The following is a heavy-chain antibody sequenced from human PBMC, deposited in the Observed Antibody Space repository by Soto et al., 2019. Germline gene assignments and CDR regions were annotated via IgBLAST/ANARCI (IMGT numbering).Heavy chain of an antibody. CDR2: HYSSGIT. CDR3: ARCSSIAGLYYGTDV. Sequence: QVQLQESGPGLVKPSQTLSLTCTVSGGSISSGGYYWTWIRQHPGKGLEWIGYHYSSGITYYNPSLKLRVTISLDTSKNQFSLNLSSVTAADTAVYYCARCSSIAGLYYGTDVWGQGTTVTVSS. V-gene: IGHV4-31*03. D-gene: IGHD6-6*01. J-gene: IGHJ6*02. CDR1: GGSISSGGYY.